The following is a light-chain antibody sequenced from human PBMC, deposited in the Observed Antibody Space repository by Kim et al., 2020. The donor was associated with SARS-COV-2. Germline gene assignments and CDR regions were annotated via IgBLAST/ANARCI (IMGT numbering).Light chain of an antibody. V-gene: IGKV3D-7*01. J-gene: IGKJ4*01. Sequence: PGERVTLSCRASQSVSSSYLIWYQQKPGQAPRLLIYGASSRATGIPARFSGSGSGTDFTLTISSLQPEDFAVYYCQQDYNLLTFGGGTKVDIK. CDR3: QQDYNLLT. CDR1: QSVSSSY. CDR2: GAS.